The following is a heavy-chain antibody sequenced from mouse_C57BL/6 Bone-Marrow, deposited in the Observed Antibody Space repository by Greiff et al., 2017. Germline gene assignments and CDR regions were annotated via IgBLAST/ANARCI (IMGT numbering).Heavy chain of an antibody. J-gene: IGHJ2*01. Sequence: QVQLQQSGAELVRPGTSVKVSCKASGYAFTNYLIEWVKQRPGQGLEWIGVINPGSGGTNYNEKFKGKATLTADKSSSTAYMQLSSLTSEDSAVYFCARDDYSNWDYFDDWGQGTTLTVSS. CDR3: ARDDYSNWDYFDD. CDR2: INPGSGGT. D-gene: IGHD2-5*01. CDR1: GYAFTNYL. V-gene: IGHV1-54*01.